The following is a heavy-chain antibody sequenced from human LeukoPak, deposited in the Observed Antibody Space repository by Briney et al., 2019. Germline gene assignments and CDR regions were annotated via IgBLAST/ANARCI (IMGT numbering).Heavy chain of an antibody. CDR2: ISSRSSYI. V-gene: IGHV3-21*01. D-gene: IGHD3-22*01. J-gene: IGHJ6*02. CDR3: ARDLVSAINMIVGDYYYGMDV. Sequence: PGGSLTLSCAASGFTFSSYSMNCLRQAPGKGLEWLSSISSRSSYIYYAVSVKGRFTIYRDNAKSSLYLEMNSLRAEDTAVYYCARDLVSAINMIVGDYYYGMDVWGQGTTVTVSS. CDR1: GFTFSSYS.